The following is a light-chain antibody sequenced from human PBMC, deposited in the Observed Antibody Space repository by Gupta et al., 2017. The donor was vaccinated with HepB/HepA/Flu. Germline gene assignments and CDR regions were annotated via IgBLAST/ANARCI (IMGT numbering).Light chain of an antibody. CDR2: SNN. CDR1: SSNIGSNT. V-gene: IGLV1-44*01. J-gene: IGLJ3*02. CDR3: AAWDDSLNGPNWV. Sequence: QSVLTQPPSASGTPGQTVTIASSGSSSNIGSNTVNWYQQLPGTAPKLLIYSNNQRPSGVPDRFSGSKSGTSASLAISGLQSEDEADYYCAAWDDSLNGPNWVFGGGTKLTVL.